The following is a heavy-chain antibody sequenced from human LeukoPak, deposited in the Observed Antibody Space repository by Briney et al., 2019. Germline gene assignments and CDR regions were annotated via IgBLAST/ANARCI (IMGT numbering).Heavy chain of an antibody. CDR2: IRSKATSYAT. CDR3: TRLSPPRDY. CDR1: GFTFSGSA. Sequence: GGSLRLSCAASGFTFSGSAMHWVRQASGKGLEWVGRIRSKATSYATAYAASVKGRFTISRDDSKNTAYLQMNSLKTEDTAVYYCTRLSPPRDYWGQGTLVTVSS. V-gene: IGHV3-73*01. J-gene: IGHJ4*02.